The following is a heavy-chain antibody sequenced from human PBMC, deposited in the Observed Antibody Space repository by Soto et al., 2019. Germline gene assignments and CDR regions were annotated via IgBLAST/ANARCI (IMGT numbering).Heavy chain of an antibody. CDR2: IKQDGSEK. CDR3: ARDNRFTYFDY. J-gene: IGHJ4*02. V-gene: IGHV3-7*01. Sequence: PGGSLRHSCAASGFTFSGYLMSWVRQAPGKGLEWVANIKQDGSEKYYVDPVKGRFTISRDNAKKSLYLQMNSLRAEDTAVYYCARDNRFTYFDYWGQGTLVTVSS. D-gene: IGHD3-3*01. CDR1: GFTFSGYL.